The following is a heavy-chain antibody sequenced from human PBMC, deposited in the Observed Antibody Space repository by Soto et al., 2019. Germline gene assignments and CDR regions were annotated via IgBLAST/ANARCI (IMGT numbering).Heavy chain of an antibody. CDR3: VRDTAVGGGRSDWYFDL. V-gene: IGHV4-31*03. D-gene: IGHD2-15*01. J-gene: IGHJ2*01. Sequence: QVQLQESGPGLVKPSQTLSLTCTVSGGSINTGDFYWSWIRQHPGKGLEYIGYIYYTGSTYYNPSLKSRVAMSVDTSKNQFSLRLTSVTAADTAVYYCVRDTAVGGGRSDWYFDLWGRGTLVAVSS. CDR1: GGSINTGDFY. CDR2: IYYTGST.